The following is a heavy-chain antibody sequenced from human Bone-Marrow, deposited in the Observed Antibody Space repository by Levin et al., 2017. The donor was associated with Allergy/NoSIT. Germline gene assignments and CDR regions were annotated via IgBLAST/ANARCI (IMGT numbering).Heavy chain of an antibody. J-gene: IGHJ4*02. CDR3: ARDEAGYSGYVDGGDLDY. CDR1: GFTFSDYY. CDR2: ISSSGSTI. Sequence: GESLKISCAASGFTFSDYYMSWIRQAPGKGLEWVSYISSSGSTIYYADSVKGRFTISRDNAKNSLYLQMNSLRAEDTAVYYCARDEAGYSGYVDGGDLDYWGQGTLVTVSS. V-gene: IGHV3-11*01. D-gene: IGHD5-12*01.